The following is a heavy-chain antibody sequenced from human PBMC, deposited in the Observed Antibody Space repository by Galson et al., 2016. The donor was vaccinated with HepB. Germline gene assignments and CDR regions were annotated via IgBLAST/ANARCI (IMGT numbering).Heavy chain of an antibody. CDR3: AKDNRGSYIDD. CDR1: GASFSSDRHY. D-gene: IGHD3-16*01. CDR2: FHHGGTT. Sequence: SETLSLTCTVSGASFSSDRHYWSWIRQPPGKGLEWIGFFHHGGTTNYNAPLKSRITISLDTSKNQFSLKLTSVTAADTAVYYCAKDNRGSYIDDWGQGNLVTVSS. J-gene: IGHJ4*02. V-gene: IGHV4-61*01.